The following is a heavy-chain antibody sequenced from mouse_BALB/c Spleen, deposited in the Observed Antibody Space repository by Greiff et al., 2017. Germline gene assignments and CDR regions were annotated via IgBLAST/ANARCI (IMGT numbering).Heavy chain of an antibody. CDR2: INPYNDGT. CDR3: ARKGITTDFDY. D-gene: IGHD2-4*01. V-gene: IGHV1-14*01. CDR1: GYTFTSYV. Sequence: VQLKESGPELVKPGASVKMSCKASGYTFTSYVMHWVKQKPGQGLEWIGYINPYNDGTKYNEKFKGKATLTSDKSSSTAYMELSSLTSEDSAVYYCARKGITTDFDYWGQGTTLTVSS. J-gene: IGHJ2*01.